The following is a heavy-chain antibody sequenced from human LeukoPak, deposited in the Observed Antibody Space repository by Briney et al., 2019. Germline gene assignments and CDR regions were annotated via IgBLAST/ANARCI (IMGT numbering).Heavy chain of an antibody. Sequence: PAGSLRLSCAPSGFTFSSYSMNWVRPAPGKGLEWVSYISTSSSPIYYADSVKGRFSISRDHAKDSPYLQMTSLRAKDTAVYYGARDWFDPWGQGTMVTVSS. CDR1: GFTFSSYS. J-gene: IGHJ5*02. CDR2: ISTSSSPI. CDR3: ARDWFDP. V-gene: IGHV3-48*01.